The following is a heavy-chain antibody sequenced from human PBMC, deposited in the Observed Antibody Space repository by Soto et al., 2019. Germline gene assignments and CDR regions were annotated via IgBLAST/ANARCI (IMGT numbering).Heavy chain of an antibody. D-gene: IGHD1-20*01. Sequence: GASVKVSCKASGYTFTSYGISWVRQAPGQGLEWMGWISAYNGNTNYAQKLQGRVTMTTDTSTSTAYMELRSLRSDDTAVYYCARDQVIYNWNDEEGLTPLDYWGQGTLVTVSS. J-gene: IGHJ4*02. CDR2: ISAYNGNT. CDR3: ARDQVIYNWNDEEGLTPLDY. CDR1: GYTFTSYG. V-gene: IGHV1-18*01.